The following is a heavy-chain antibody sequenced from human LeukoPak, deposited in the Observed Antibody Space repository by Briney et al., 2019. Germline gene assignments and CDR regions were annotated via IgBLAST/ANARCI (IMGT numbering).Heavy chain of an antibody. Sequence: KSSQTLSLTCTVSGGSISSGGYYWSWIRQHPGKGLEWIGYIYYSGSTYYNPSLKSRVTISVDTSKNQFSLKLSSVTAADTAVYYCARSLPSTSSDYYFDYWGQGTLVTVSS. D-gene: IGHD2-2*01. V-gene: IGHV4-31*03. CDR1: GGSISSGGYY. CDR2: IYYSGST. J-gene: IGHJ4*02. CDR3: ARSLPSTSSDYYFDY.